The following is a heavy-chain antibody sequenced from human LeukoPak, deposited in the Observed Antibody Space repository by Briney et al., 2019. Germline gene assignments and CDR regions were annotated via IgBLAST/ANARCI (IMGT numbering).Heavy chain of an antibody. CDR3: AKDSSATY. V-gene: IGHV3-23*01. CDR1: GFTFSSSG. J-gene: IGHJ4*02. Sequence: GGSLRLSCGASGFTFSSSGMSWLRQAPGKGLEWVAATSGSGDKTYYADSVKGRFIISRDNSKNTLYLQMNSLRVEDTAVYYCAKDSSATYWGQGTLVTVSS. CDR2: TSGSGDKT. D-gene: IGHD6-19*01.